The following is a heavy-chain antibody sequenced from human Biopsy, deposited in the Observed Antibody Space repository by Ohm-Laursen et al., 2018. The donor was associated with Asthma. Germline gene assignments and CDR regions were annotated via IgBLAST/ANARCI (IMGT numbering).Heavy chain of an antibody. V-gene: IGHV3-30*03. CDR1: GFVFSQCG. CDR2: VSSDGHNK. Sequence: SLRLSCAASGFVFSQCGMHWVRQGPGKGLEWVALVSSDGHNKYYEDSVKGRFTISRDNSRNRLYLQINRLTVEDSAVYFCARQSGQDYGDSSGFDIWGQGTKVAVSS. CDR3: ARQSGQDYGDSSGFDI. D-gene: IGHD3-22*01. J-gene: IGHJ3*02.